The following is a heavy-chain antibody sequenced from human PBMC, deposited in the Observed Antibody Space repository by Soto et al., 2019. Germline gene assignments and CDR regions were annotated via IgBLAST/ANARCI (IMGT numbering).Heavy chain of an antibody. J-gene: IGHJ6*02. D-gene: IGHD3-9*01. CDR1: GYSFTSYW. Sequence: GESLKISCKGSGYSFTSYWIGWVRQMPGKGLEWMGIIYPGDSDTRYSPSFQGQVTISADKSISTAYLQWSSLKASDTAMYYCARRENYDILTGYKAYYYYGMDVWDQGTTVTVSS. CDR3: ARRENYDILTGYKAYYYYGMDV. V-gene: IGHV5-51*01. CDR2: IYPGDSDT.